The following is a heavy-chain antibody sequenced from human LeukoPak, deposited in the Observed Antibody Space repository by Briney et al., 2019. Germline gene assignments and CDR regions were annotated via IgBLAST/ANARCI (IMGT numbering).Heavy chain of an antibody. CDR1: GYTFTGYY. V-gene: IGHV1-8*02. Sequence: ASVKVTCKASGYTFTGYYIHWVRQATGQGLEWMGWMNPNSGNTGYAQKFQGRVTMTRNTSISTAYMELSSLRSEDTAVYYCARVVVADDYYYYMDVWGKGTTVTISS. J-gene: IGHJ6*03. D-gene: IGHD2-15*01. CDR2: MNPNSGNT. CDR3: ARVVVADDYYYYMDV.